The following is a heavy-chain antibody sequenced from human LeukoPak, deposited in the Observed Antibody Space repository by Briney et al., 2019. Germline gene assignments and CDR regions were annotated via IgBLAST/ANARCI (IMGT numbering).Heavy chain of an antibody. J-gene: IGHJ4*02. Sequence: GGSLRLSCAASGFTFSSYAMRWVRQAPGKGLEWVSAISGSGGSTYYADSVEGRFTISRDNSKNTLYLQMNSLRAEDTAVYYCAKGWSIAVVDCLDYWGQGTLVTVSS. CDR2: ISGSGGST. CDR3: AKGWSIAVVDCLDY. D-gene: IGHD6-19*01. CDR1: GFTFSSYA. V-gene: IGHV3-23*01.